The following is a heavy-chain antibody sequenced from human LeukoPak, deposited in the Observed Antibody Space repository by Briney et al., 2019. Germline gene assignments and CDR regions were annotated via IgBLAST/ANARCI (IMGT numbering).Heavy chain of an antibody. CDR2: IYYSGST. J-gene: IGHJ4*02. Sequence: SQTLSLTCTVSGGSISSGDYYWRWIRQPPGKGLEWIGYIYYSGSTYYNPSLKSRFTISVDTSKNQFSLKLSSVTAADTAVYYCARDSLDYGVDYWGQGTLVTVSS. D-gene: IGHD4-17*01. CDR1: GGSISSGDYY. V-gene: IGHV4-30-4*01. CDR3: ARDSLDYGVDY.